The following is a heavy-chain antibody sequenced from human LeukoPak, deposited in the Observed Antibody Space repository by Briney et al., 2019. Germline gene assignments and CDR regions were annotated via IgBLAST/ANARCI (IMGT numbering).Heavy chain of an antibody. CDR2: IYPGDSDT. CDR1: GYSFANYW. V-gene: IGHV5-51*01. J-gene: IGHJ4*02. CDR3: ATQRSGSYHDC. Sequence: GESLKISCKGSGYSFANYWIGCVRQMPGKGLEYMGIIYPGDSDTRYSPSFQGQVTMSADKSISTAYLQWNSLRASDTGMYYCATQRSGSYHDCWGQGTLVTVSS. D-gene: IGHD1-26*01.